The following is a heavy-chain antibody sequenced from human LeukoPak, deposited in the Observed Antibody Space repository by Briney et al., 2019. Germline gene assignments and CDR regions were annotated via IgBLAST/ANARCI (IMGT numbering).Heavy chain of an antibody. CDR3: ARVQYSSLDRYFDY. CDR2: IYSGGST. V-gene: IGHV3-53*01. D-gene: IGHD6-6*01. CDR1: GFTFSSYA. Sequence: GGSLRLSCAASGFTFSSYAMHWVRQAPGKGLEWVSVIYSGGSTYYADSVKGRFTISRDNSKNTLYLQMNSLRAEDTAVYYCARVQYSSLDRYFDYWGQGTLVTVSS. J-gene: IGHJ4*02.